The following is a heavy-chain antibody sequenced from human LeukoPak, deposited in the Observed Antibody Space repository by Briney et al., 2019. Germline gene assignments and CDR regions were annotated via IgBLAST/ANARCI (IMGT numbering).Heavy chain of an antibody. CDR1: GFTFSSYE. J-gene: IGHJ5*02. CDR2: ISSSGSTI. CDR3: ARATNPRSGWYGWFDP. D-gene: IGHD6-19*01. Sequence: GGSLRLSCAASGFTFSSYEMNWVRQAPGKWLEWVSYISSSGSTIYYADSVKGRFTISRDNAKNSLYLQMNSLRAEDTAVYYCARATNPRSGWYGWFDPWGQGTLVTVSS. V-gene: IGHV3-48*03.